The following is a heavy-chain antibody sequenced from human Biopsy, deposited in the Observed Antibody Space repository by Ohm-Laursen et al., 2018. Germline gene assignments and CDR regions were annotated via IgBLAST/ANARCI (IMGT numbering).Heavy chain of an antibody. CDR2: IITVSETA. Sequence: SSVKVSCKPSGGAFTNYAINWVQQAPGHGLEWMGGIITVSETAGYAERFRGRVTITADVTTTTAYMDLSGLRSEDTAVYYCVAYPSSGFFENNDDFAMDVWGQGTTVIVSS. V-gene: IGHV1-69*01. CDR3: VAYPSSGFFENNDDFAMDV. D-gene: IGHD6-19*01. CDR1: GGAFTNYA. J-gene: IGHJ6*02.